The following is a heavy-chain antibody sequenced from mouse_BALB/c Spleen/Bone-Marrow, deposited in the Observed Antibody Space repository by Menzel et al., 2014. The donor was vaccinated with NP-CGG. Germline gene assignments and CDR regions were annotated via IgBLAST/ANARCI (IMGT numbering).Heavy chain of an antibody. CDR1: GYTFTDNW. J-gene: IGHJ4*01. V-gene: IGHV1-69*01. Sequence: QVRLQQCGAELGMPGASVKMSCKASGYTFTDNWIYWVKQRPGQGLEWIGAIDTFDSYTNYNQKFMGKASLTVDGSSSKAYRQVSNLTSHDSAFYYCARGGHDFSLDCLGQGTPVTVSS. CDR3: ARGGHDFSLDC. D-gene: IGHD2-4*01. CDR2: IDTFDSYT.